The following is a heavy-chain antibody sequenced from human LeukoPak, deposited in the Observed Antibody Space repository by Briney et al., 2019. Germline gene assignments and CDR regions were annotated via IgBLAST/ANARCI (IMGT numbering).Heavy chain of an antibody. CDR1: GGTFSSYA. D-gene: IGHD4-17*01. V-gene: IGHV1-69*13. CDR3: ARVTVTTYPPNWGGLDY. J-gene: IGHJ4*02. CDR2: IIPIFGTA. Sequence: ASVKASCKASGGTFSSYAISWVRQAPGQGLEWMGGIIPIFGTANYAQKFQGRVTITADESTSTAYMELSSLRSEDTAVYYCARVTVTTYPPNWGGLDYWGQGTLVTVSS.